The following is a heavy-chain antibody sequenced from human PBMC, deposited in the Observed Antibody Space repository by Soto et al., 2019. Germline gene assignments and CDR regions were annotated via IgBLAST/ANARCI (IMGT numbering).Heavy chain of an antibody. CDR1: GGSISSYY. CDR3: ARGGYYDFWSGSNYGMDV. Sequence: SETLSLTCTVSGGSISSYYWSWIRQPPGKGLEWIGYIYYSGSTTYNPSLKSRVTISVDTSKNQFSLKLSSVTAADMAVYYCARGGYYDFWSGSNYGMDVWGQGTTVTVSS. V-gene: IGHV4-59*01. CDR2: IYYSGST. J-gene: IGHJ6*02. D-gene: IGHD3-3*01.